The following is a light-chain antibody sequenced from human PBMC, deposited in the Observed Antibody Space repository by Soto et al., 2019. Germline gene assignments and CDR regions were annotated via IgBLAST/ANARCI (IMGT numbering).Light chain of an antibody. CDR2: GAS. V-gene: IGKV3-20*01. CDR3: QQYGYSFRA. CDR1: QSVSSSY. J-gene: IGKJ1*01. Sequence: EILLTQSPGTLSLSPGERATLSCRASQSVSSSYLSWYQLKPGQAPRLLIYGASSRATGIPDRFSGSGSGTDFTLTISRLEPEDFAVYYSQQYGYSFRAFGQGTKVE.